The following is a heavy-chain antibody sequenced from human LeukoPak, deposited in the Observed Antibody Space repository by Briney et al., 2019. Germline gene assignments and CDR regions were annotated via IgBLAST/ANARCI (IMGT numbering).Heavy chain of an antibody. CDR3: ANKPAGFDP. CDR1: GFPFSSYW. J-gene: IGHJ5*02. Sequence: GGSLRLSCAASGFPFSSYWMTWVRQAPGKGLERVANIKQDGSEKYYVDSVKGRFTISRDNAKNSLYLQMNSLRAEDTAVYYCANKPAGFDPWGQGTLVTVSS. V-gene: IGHV3-7*01. CDR2: IKQDGSEK. D-gene: IGHD1-14*01.